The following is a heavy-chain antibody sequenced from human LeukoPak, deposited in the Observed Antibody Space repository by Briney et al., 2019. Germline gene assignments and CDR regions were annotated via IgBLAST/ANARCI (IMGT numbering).Heavy chain of an antibody. V-gene: IGHV3-23*01. Sequence: LSGASLRLSCAASGFTFSNYAMSWVRQAPGKGLEWVSGIGKSDDGTHYADSVKGRFTISRDNSKNTLYLQMNSLRAEDTAVYYCAKARSEVQAYFHGMYVWGQGTTVIVSS. D-gene: IGHD1-1*01. J-gene: IGHJ6*02. CDR1: GFTFSNYA. CDR2: IGKSDDGT. CDR3: AKARSEVQAYFHGMYV.